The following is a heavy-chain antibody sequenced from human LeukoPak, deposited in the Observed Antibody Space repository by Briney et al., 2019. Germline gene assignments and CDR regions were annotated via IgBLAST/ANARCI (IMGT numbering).Heavy chain of an antibody. Sequence: ASVKVSCKASGGTFSSYAISWVRQAPGQGLEWMGGIIPIFGTANYAQKFQGRVTITADESTSTAYMELSSLRSEDTAVYYCARAGVGATRVFFYWGQGTLVTVSS. V-gene: IGHV1-69*13. CDR1: GGTFSSYA. CDR2: IIPIFGTA. CDR3: ARAGVGATRVFFY. J-gene: IGHJ4*02. D-gene: IGHD1-26*01.